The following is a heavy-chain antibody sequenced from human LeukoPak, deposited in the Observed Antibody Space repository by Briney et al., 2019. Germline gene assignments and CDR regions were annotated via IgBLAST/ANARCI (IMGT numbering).Heavy chain of an antibody. V-gene: IGHV3-74*01. D-gene: IGHD3-10*01. Sequence: GGSLRLSCAASGFTFTDYWMHWVRQAPGKGLVWVSRINGDGSGTSYADSVKGRFTISRDNAKNTVYLQMDSLRAEDTAVYYCTRDFYGIDYWGQGTLVTVSS. CDR1: GFTFTDYW. CDR2: INGDGSGT. CDR3: TRDFYGIDY. J-gene: IGHJ4*02.